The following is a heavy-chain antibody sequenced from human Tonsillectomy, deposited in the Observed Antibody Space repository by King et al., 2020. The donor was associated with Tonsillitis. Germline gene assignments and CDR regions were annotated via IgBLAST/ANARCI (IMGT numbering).Heavy chain of an antibody. D-gene: IGHD3-10*01. V-gene: IGHV4-38-2*02. CDR3: ARGKIKGSGNYGMDV. J-gene: IGHJ6*02. Sequence: VQLQESGPGLVKPSETLSLTCTVSGYSISSGYYWGWIRQPPGKGLEWIGSIYHSGSTYYNPSLKSRVTILVDTSKNQFSLKLSSVTAADTAVYYCARGKIKGSGNYGMDVWGQGTTVTVSS. CDR2: IYHSGST. CDR1: GYSISSGYY.